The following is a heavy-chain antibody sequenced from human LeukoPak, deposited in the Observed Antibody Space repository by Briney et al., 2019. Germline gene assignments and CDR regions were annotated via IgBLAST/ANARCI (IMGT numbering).Heavy chain of an antibody. V-gene: IGHV3-30*02. CDR2: IRDDGSSK. J-gene: IGHJ3*02. Sequence: GGPLRLSCAASGFTLRSYGMHWVRQAPGKGLEGVSFIRDDGSSKYYVDSVKGRFTVSRDDSKDTLYLQLNSLRPEDTAVYYCAKDLHQVFDIWGQGTMVTVSS. D-gene: IGHD2-2*01. CDR3: AKDLHQVFDI. CDR1: GFTLRSYG.